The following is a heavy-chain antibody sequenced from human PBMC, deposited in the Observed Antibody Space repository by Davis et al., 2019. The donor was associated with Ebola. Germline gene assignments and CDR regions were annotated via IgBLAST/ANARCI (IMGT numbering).Heavy chain of an antibody. Sequence: PGGSLRLSCAASGFTFSSYGMHWVRQAPGKGLEWVAVIWYDGSNKYYADSVKGRFTISRDNSKNTLYLQMNSLRAEDTAVYYCARDWAPAIVLMVYASATGMDVWGQGTTVTVSS. D-gene: IGHD2-8*01. CDR1: GFTFSSYG. CDR2: IWYDGSNK. J-gene: IGHJ6*02. CDR3: ARDWAPAIVLMVYASATGMDV. V-gene: IGHV3-33*01.